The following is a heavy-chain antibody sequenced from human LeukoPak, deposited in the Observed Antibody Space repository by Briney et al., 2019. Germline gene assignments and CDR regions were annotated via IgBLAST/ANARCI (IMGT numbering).Heavy chain of an antibody. CDR2: ISYNSDTI. D-gene: IGHD2-21*02. CDR1: GFTSDDYA. Sequence: GGSLRLSCAASGFTSDDYAMHWVRQAPGKGLEWVSGISYNSDTIAYADSVKGRFTISRDNAKNSLYLQMNSLRAEDTALYYCAKDYCGGDCYSGWYFDLWGRGTLVTVSS. V-gene: IGHV3-9*02. CDR3: AKDYCGGDCYSGWYFDL. J-gene: IGHJ2*01.